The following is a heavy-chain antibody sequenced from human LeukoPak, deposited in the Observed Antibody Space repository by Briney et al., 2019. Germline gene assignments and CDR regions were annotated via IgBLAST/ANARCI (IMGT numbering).Heavy chain of an antibody. Sequence: GGSLRLSCAASGFTFSSYAMHWVRQAPGRGLEYVSAISSNGGSTYYANSVKGRFTISRDNSKNTLYLQMGSLRAEDMAVYYCARDPSIAAARGYYYYYMDVWGKGTTVTVSS. CDR2: ISSNGGST. CDR3: ARDPSIAAARGYYYYYMDV. D-gene: IGHD6-13*01. CDR1: GFTFSSYA. J-gene: IGHJ6*03. V-gene: IGHV3-64*01.